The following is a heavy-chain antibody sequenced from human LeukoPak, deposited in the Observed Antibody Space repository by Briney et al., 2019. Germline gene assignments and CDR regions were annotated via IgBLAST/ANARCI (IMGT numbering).Heavy chain of an antibody. J-gene: IGHJ4*02. CDR3: ARANFLYCSSTTCLFDY. CDR2: INPNSGDT. CDR1: GYTFTDYY. V-gene: IGHV1-2*02. D-gene: IGHD2-2*01. Sequence: GASVKVSCKASGYTFTDYYLHWVRQAPGQGFEWMGWINPNSGDTNYVQKLQGRVTMTRDTSISTAYMEMSRLRSDDTAVYYCARANFLYCSSTTCLFDYWGQGTLVTVSS.